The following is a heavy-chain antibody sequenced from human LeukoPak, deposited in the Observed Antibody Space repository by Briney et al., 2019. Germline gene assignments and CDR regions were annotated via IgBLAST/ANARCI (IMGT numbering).Heavy chain of an antibody. CDR1: GGSISSSSYY. D-gene: IGHD5-18*01. Sequence: PSETLSLTCTVSGGSISSSSYYWGWIRQPPGKGLEWIGSIYYSGSTYYNPSLKSRVTISVDTSKNQFSLKLSSVTAADTAVYYCGRDLGYSYGPYWFDPWGQGTLVTVSS. CDR3: GRDLGYSYGPYWFDP. CDR2: IYYSGST. J-gene: IGHJ5*02. V-gene: IGHV4-39*07.